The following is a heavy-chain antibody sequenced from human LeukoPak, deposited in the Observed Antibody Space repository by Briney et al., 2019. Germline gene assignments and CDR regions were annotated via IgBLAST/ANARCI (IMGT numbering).Heavy chain of an antibody. CDR3: ANGLYYYDSSGYYPFDY. J-gene: IGHJ4*02. CDR1: GFTFSSYA. V-gene: IGHV3-23*01. CDR2: ISGSGGST. Sequence: GGSLRLSCAASGFTFSSYAMSWVRQAPGKGLEWGSAISGSGGSTYYAESVKGRLPSSRDNSKITLYLQMNSLRAEDTAVYYCANGLYYYDSSGYYPFDYWGQGTLVTVPS. D-gene: IGHD3-22*01.